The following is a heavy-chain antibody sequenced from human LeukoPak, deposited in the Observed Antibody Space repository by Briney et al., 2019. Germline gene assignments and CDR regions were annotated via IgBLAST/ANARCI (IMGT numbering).Heavy chain of an antibody. CDR1: VGSIISGDFS. D-gene: IGHD5-24*01. V-gene: IGHV4-61*02. J-gene: IGHJ4*02. CDR2: IYISGST. Sequence: SETLSLTCTVSVGSIISGDFSWSWIRQPAGKGLEWIGRIYISGSTNYNPSLKSRVTISVDTSKNQFSLKLSSVTAADTAVYYCARESRDGYNWGGFDYWGQGTLVTVSS. CDR3: ARESRDGYNWGGFDY.